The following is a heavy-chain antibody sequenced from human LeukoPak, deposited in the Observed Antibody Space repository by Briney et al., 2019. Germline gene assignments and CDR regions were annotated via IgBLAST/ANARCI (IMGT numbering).Heavy chain of an antibody. CDR3: SRESGPFCPFGY. V-gene: IGHV4/OR15-8*02. J-gene: IGHJ4*02. Sequence: SGTLSLTCGVSGGSISGTNWWSWARQPPGQGLEWIGEISLAGQTNYNPSLNGRVTMSLDKSSNQLSLHLTSVTAADTATYFCSRESGPFCPFGYWGQGTLVIVS. CDR2: ISLAGQT. CDR1: GGSISGTNW. D-gene: IGHD1-26*01.